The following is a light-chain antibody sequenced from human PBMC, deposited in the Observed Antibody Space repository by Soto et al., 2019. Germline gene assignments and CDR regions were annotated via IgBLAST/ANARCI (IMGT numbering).Light chain of an antibody. Sequence: QTVVTQETSLSVSPGGTVTLTCGLSSDSVSSSYYPSWYQQTPGQAPPTLIYSTNTRSSGVPDRFSASILGNKAALTITGAQADDESDYYCVLYMGSGIWVFGGGTKVTVL. CDR3: VLYMGSGIWV. CDR2: STN. J-gene: IGLJ3*02. V-gene: IGLV8-61*01. CDR1: SDSVSSSYY.